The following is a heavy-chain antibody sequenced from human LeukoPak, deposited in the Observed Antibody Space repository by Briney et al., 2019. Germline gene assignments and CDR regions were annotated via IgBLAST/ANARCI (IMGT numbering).Heavy chain of an antibody. CDR2: ISGSAHKI. CDR3: AGRPTGYSSGYIH. Sequence: GGSLRLSCTASGFTFSSYSLYWVRQAPEKGLDWVSVISGSAHKIRYADSVKGRFTISRDNSENIVYLQMNNLRVEDTAVYYCAGRPTGYSSGYIHWGQGTLVTVSS. V-gene: IGHV3-23*01. D-gene: IGHD5-18*01. J-gene: IGHJ4*02. CDR1: GFTFSSYS.